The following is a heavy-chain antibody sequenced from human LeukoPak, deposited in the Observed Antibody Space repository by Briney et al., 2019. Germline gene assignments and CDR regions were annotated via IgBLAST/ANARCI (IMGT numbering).Heavy chain of an antibody. Sequence: ASVKVSCKASGYTFTSYDINWLRHATGQGLEWMGWMSPNSGDTGYAQKFQGRVTMTRDTSISTAFMELTSLKSEDTAVYYCVRGPPNWGFDFWGQGALVTVSS. J-gene: IGHJ4*02. V-gene: IGHV1-8*01. CDR3: VRGPPNWGFDF. CDR1: GYTFTSYD. CDR2: MSPNSGDT. D-gene: IGHD7-27*01.